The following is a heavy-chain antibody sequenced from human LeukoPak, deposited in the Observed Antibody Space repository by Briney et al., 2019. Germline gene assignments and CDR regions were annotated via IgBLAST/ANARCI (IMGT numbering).Heavy chain of an antibody. Sequence: SETLSLTCAVSGGSISSGGYSWSWIRQPPGKGLEWIGYIYHSGSTYYNPSLKSRVTISVDRSKHQFSLKLSSVTAADTAVYYCAREVAAAGLDYWGQGTLVTVSS. D-gene: IGHD6-13*01. CDR1: GGSISSGGYS. CDR3: AREVAAAGLDY. V-gene: IGHV4-30-2*01. CDR2: IYHSGST. J-gene: IGHJ4*02.